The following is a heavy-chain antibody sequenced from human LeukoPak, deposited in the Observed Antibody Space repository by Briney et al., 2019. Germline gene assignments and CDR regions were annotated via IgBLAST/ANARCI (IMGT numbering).Heavy chain of an antibody. Sequence: SETLSLTCTVSGYSLSSGNYWGWIRQPAGKGLEWIGNIYHSGTTYYNPSLKSRVTISVDTSNNQFSLKLSSVTAADTAMYYCARGYGGNVDYWGQGTLVTVSS. J-gene: IGHJ4*02. CDR2: IYHSGTT. CDR1: GYSLSSGNY. V-gene: IGHV4-38-2*02. CDR3: ARGYGGNVDY. D-gene: IGHD4-23*01.